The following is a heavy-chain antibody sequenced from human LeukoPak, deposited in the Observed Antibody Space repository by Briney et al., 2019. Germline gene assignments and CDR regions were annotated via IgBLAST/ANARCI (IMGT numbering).Heavy chain of an antibody. J-gene: IGHJ4*02. D-gene: IGHD4-23*01. CDR3: ARVVILQMVVTPYFDY. Sequence: KTSQTLSLTCTVSGGSISSGDYYWSWIRQPPGKGLEWIGYIYYSGSTYYNPSLKSRVTISVDTSKNQFSLKLSSVTAADTAVYYCARVVILQMVVTPYFDYWGQGTLVTVSS. CDR2: IYYSGST. V-gene: IGHV4-30-4*08. CDR1: GGSISSGDYY.